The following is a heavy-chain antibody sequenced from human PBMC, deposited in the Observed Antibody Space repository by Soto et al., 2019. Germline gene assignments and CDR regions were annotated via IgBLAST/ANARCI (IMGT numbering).Heavy chain of an antibody. V-gene: IGHV3-33*01. CDR3: ARLYCSSPSCYSVGAFEI. CDR2: IWFDGSDK. CDR1: GFTFSNYG. Sequence: WXLRLSCSASGFTFSNYGMHWVRQSPGKGLEWVALIWFDGSDKYYADSVKGRFTMSRDNSKNTVYLQMNSLRAEDTAMYYCARLYCSSPSCYSVGAFEIRGQGTMVTVSS. D-gene: IGHD2-2*01. J-gene: IGHJ3*02.